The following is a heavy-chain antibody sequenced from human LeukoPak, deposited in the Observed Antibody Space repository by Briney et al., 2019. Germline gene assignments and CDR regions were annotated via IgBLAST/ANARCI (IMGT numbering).Heavy chain of an antibody. Sequence: PGGSLRLSCAASGFTVSSNYMSWVRQAPGKGLEWVSVIYSGGSTYYADSVKGRFTISRDNSKNTLYLQMNSIRAEDTAVYYCAKDRAGGSPHDAFDTWGQGTMVTVSA. D-gene: IGHD3-10*01. CDR2: IYSGGST. V-gene: IGHV3-53*01. J-gene: IGHJ3*02. CDR1: GFTVSSNY. CDR3: AKDRAGGSPHDAFDT.